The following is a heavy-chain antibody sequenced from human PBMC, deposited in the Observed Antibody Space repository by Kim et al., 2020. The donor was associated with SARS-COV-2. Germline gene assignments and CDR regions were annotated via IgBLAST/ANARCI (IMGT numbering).Heavy chain of an antibody. V-gene: IGHV3-11*01. CDR1: GFTFSDYY. CDR2: ISSSGSTI. Sequence: GGSLRLSCAASGFTFSDYYMSWIRQAPGKGLEWVSYISSSGSTIYYADSVKGRFTISRDNAKNSLYLQMNSLRAEDTAVYYCASSSSWSLYYFDYWGQGTLVTVSS. D-gene: IGHD6-13*01. J-gene: IGHJ4*02. CDR3: ASSSSWSLYYFDY.